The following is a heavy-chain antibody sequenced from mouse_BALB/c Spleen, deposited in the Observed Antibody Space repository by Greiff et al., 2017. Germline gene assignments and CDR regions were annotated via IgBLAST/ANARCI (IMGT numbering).Heavy chain of an antibody. CDR3: AREAHERFDY. V-gene: IGHV5-6-5*01. Sequence: EVQLVESGGGLVKPGGSLKLSCAASGFTFSSYAMSWVRQTPEKRLEWVASISSGGSTYYPDSVKGRFTISRDNARNILYLQMSSLRSEDTAMYYCAREAHERFDYWGQGTTLTVSS. CDR2: ISSGGST. J-gene: IGHJ2*01. CDR1: GFTFSSYA.